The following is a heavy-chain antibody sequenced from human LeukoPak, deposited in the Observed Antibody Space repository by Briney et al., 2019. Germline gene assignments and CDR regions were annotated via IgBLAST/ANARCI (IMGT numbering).Heavy chain of an antibody. CDR2: TIPIFGTA. D-gene: IGHD2-2*01. V-gene: IGHV1-69*05. CDR1: GGTFSTNA. CDR3: ARGVEVEPAAVTAPFDY. J-gene: IGHJ4*02. Sequence: SVKVSCKASGGTFSTNAISWVRQAPGQGLDWMGGTIPIFGTANYAQKFQGRVTITTDESTSTAYMELSSLRSEDTAVYYCARGVEVEPAAVTAPFDYWGQGTLVTVSS.